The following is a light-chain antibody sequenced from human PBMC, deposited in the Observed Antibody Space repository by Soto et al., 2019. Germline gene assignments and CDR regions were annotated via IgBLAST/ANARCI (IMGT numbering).Light chain of an antibody. CDR1: QGISSH. CDR3: QQHENYPLT. CDR2: AAS. Sequence: DIQVTQSPSFLSASVGGRVTITCRASQGISSHLTWYQQAPGKAPKVLIYAASTLQSGVPSRFSGSGSGTEFTLTISSLQPEDFATYYCQQHENYPLTFGRGTRLEIK. J-gene: IGKJ5*01. V-gene: IGKV1-9*01.